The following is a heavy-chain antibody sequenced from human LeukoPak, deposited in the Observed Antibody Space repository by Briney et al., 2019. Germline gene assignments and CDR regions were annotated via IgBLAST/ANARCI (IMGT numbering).Heavy chain of an antibody. D-gene: IGHD1-26*01. CDR2: ITSNGDKT. J-gene: IGHJ4*02. V-gene: IGHV3-64*01. CDR1: GFTFSSYA. CDR3: ARGGATTLFDY. Sequence: GGSLGLSCAASGFTFSSYAMHWVRQAPGKGLEYVSAITSNGDKTYYGNSVKGRFTISRDNSKYTLYLQMGSLRIEDMAVYYCARGGATTLFDYWGQGTLVTVSS.